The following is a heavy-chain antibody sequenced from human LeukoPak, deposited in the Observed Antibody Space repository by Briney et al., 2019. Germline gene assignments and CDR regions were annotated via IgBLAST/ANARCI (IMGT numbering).Heavy chain of an antibody. CDR2: INPNSGGT. D-gene: IGHD6-13*01. CDR1: GYTFTGYY. J-gene: IGHJ4*02. Sequence: GASVKVSCKASGYTFTGYYMHWVRQAPGQELEWMGWINPNSGGTKYAQKFQGRVTMTRDTSISTAYMELSRLRSDDTAVYYCARAGYSSSYRFTGDYWGQGTLVTVSS. V-gene: IGHV1-2*02. CDR3: ARAGYSSSYRFTGDY.